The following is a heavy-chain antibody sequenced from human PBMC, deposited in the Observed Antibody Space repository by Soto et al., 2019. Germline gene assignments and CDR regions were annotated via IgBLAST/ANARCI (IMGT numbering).Heavy chain of an antibody. CDR2: INPYNGNT. D-gene: IGHD3-16*01. CDR1: GYTFTSYV. CDR3: ARGLAMTSFGGESWFXP. Sequence: ASVKVSCKASGYTFTSYVISWVRQAPGQGLEWMGWINPYNGNTGYAQKFQGRVTMTRNTSISTAYMELSSLRSEDTAVYYCARGLAMTSFGGESWFXPWGQGTLVXVSS. V-gene: IGHV1-8*02. J-gene: IGHJ5*02.